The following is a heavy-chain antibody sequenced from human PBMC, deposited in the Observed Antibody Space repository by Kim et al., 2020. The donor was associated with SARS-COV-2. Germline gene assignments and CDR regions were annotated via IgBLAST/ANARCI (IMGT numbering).Heavy chain of an antibody. CDR3: ARTVTSAAAGDY. Sequence: SETLSLTCTVSNGSFSSSNWWNWVRQPPGKGLEWIGEIYHSGNTNYNPSLKRRVTISIDKSKNQFSLKLSSVTAADTAVYYCARTVTSAAAGDYWGQGTRVTVSS. CDR1: NGSFSSSNW. V-gene: IGHV4-4*02. J-gene: IGHJ4*02. D-gene: IGHD6-13*01. CDR2: IYHSGNT.